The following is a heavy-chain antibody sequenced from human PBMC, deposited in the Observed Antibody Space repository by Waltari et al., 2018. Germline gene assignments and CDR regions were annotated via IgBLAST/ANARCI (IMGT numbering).Heavy chain of an antibody. CDR2: IYYSGST. V-gene: IGHV4-59*01. CDR1: GGTISRSY. D-gene: IGHD3-10*01. Sequence: QMQLQESGPGLVKPSETLSLPCTDSGGTISRSYWSWTRQPPGKGREWIVYIYYSGSTNHNPSLKSRVTISVDTSKNQFSLKLSPVTAADTAVYYCAREGVRGVKGIDYWGQGTLVTGSS. CDR3: AREGVRGVKGIDY. J-gene: IGHJ4*02.